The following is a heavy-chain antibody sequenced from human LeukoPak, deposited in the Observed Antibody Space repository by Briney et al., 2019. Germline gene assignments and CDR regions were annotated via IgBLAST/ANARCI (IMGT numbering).Heavy chain of an antibody. CDR3: AREDGSYLEWFDP. Sequence: SETLSLTCTVSGGSISSYYWSWIRQPPGKGLEWIGYMYYSGSTNYNPSLKSRVTISVDTPKNQFSLKLISVTAADTAVYYCAREDGSYLEWFDPWGQGILVTVSS. J-gene: IGHJ5*02. D-gene: IGHD1-26*01. V-gene: IGHV4-59*01. CDR1: GGSISSYY. CDR2: MYYSGST.